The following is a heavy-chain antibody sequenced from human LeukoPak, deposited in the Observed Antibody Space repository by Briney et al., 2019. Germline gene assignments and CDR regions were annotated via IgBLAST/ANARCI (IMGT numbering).Heavy chain of an antibody. CDR3: VKGMEDYDILTGVLDV. CDR1: GFTFSSYA. V-gene: IGHV3-64D*06. Sequence: GGSLRLSCAASGFTFSSYAMSWVRQAPGKGLEYVSAISSNGGSTYYADSVKGRFTISRDNSKNTLYLQMSSLRAEDTAVYYCVKGMEDYDILTGVLDVWGQGTTVTVSS. CDR2: ISSNGGST. J-gene: IGHJ6*02. D-gene: IGHD3-9*01.